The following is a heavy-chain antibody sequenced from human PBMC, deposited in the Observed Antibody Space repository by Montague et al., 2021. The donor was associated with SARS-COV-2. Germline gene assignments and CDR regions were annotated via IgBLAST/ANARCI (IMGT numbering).Heavy chain of an antibody. D-gene: IGHD2-2*01. Sequence: SETLSLTRAVYGGSFSGYYWSWVRQHPGKGLEWIGEINHSGSTNYNPSLKSRVTISVDTSKNQFSLKLSSVTAADTAVYYCARQPPYQTGALDIWGQGTMVTVSS. V-gene: IGHV4-34*01. J-gene: IGHJ3*02. CDR2: INHSGST. CDR1: GGSFSGYY. CDR3: ARQPPYQTGALDI.